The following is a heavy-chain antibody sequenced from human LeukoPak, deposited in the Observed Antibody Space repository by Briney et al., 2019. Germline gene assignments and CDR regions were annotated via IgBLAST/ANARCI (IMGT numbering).Heavy chain of an antibody. D-gene: IGHD3-10*01. J-gene: IGHJ4*02. CDR3: AKDVSYYYGSGSSN. V-gene: IGHV3-23*01. CDR2: ISGSGGST. Sequence: GGSLRLSCAASGFTFSSYAMSWVRQAPGKGLEWVSAISGSGGSTYYADSVKGRFTISRDNSKNTLYLQMNSLRAEDTAVYYCAKDVSYYYGSGSSNWGQGTLVTVSS. CDR1: GFTFSSYA.